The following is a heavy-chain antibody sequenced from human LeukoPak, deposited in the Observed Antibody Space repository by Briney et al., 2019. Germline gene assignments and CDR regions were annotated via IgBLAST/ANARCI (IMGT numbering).Heavy chain of an antibody. J-gene: IGHJ5*02. CDR3: ARVEKKLIVGSTNHWFDP. Sequence: GGSLRLSCAASGFTFSSYGMHWVRQAPGKGLEWVAVISYDGSNKYYADSVRGRFAISRDNSKNTLYLQMNSLRADDTAVYYCARVEKKLIVGSTNHWFDPWGQGTLVTVSS. D-gene: IGHD1-26*01. CDR2: ISYDGSNK. V-gene: IGHV3-30*03. CDR1: GFTFSSYG.